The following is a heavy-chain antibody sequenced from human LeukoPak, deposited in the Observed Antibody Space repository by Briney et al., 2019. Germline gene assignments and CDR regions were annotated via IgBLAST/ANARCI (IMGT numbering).Heavy chain of an antibody. J-gene: IGHJ6*03. CDR2: IYYSGST. D-gene: IGHD3-3*01. CDR1: GVSISSGSYY. V-gene: IGHV4-61*01. CDR3: ARDRPGDFWSGYFPGRGYYYYMDV. Sequence: PSETLSRTCTVSGVSISSGSYYWRWIRQPPGKGLEWIGYIYYSGSTNYNPSLKSRVTISVDTSKNQFSLKLSSVTAADTAVYSCARDRPGDFWSGYFPGRGYYYYMDVWGKGTTVTVSS.